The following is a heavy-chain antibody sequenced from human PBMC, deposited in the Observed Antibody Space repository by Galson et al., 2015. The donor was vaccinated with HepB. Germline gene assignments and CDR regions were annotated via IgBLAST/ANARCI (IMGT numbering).Heavy chain of an antibody. CDR1: GFTFSSYG. CDR3: EYSSSSETDY. J-gene: IGHJ4*02. V-gene: IGHV3-30*03. D-gene: IGHD6-6*01. Sequence: SLRLSCAASGFTFSSYGMHWVRQAPGKGLEWVAVISYDGSNKYYADSVKGRFTISRDNSKNTLYLQMNSLRAEDTAVYYCEYSSSSETDYWGQGTLVTVSS. CDR2: ISYDGSNK.